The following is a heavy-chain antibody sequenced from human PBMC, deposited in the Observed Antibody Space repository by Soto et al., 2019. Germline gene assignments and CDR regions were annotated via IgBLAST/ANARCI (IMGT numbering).Heavy chain of an antibody. CDR1: CGSISTFY. V-gene: IGHV4-4*07. D-gene: IGHD5-12*01. J-gene: IGHJ4*02. CDR2: IFSSGST. Sequence: PSETLSLTCTFSCGSISTFYWSWVRQPAGKGLEWIGRIFSSGSTSFNPSLESRVAMSVDTSKSHFSLNLSSVTAADMAVYYCAREGSYSAYNFAHGIQLWSFDFWGQGALVTVSS. CDR3: AREGSYSAYNFAHGIQLWSFDF.